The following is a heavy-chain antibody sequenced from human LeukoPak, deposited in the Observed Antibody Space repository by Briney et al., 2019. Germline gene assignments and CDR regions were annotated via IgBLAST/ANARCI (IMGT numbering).Heavy chain of an antibody. J-gene: IGHJ4*02. CDR1: GFTFSSYG. D-gene: IGHD3-3*01. CDR3: ARDTPNYDFWSGYYPHFDY. Sequence: GRSLRLSCAASGFTFSSYGMHWVRQAPGKGLEWVAVIWYDGSNKYYADSVKGRFTISRDNSKNTLYLQMNSLRAEDTAVYYCARDTPNYDFWSGYYPHFDYWGQGTLVTVSS. CDR2: IWYDGSNK. V-gene: IGHV3-33*01.